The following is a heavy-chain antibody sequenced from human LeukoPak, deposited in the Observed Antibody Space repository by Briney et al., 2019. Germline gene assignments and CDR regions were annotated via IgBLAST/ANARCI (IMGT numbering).Heavy chain of an antibody. CDR3: ARDFTTIFGVENYYGMDV. CDR2: ISAYNGNT. D-gene: IGHD3-3*01. V-gene: IGHV1-18*01. J-gene: IGHJ6*02. CDR1: GYTFTSYG. Sequence: ASVKVSCKASGYTFTSYGISWVRQAPGQGLEWMGWISAYNGNTNYAQKLQGRVTMTTDTSTSTAYMELRSLRSDDTAVYYCARDFTTIFGVENYYGMDVWGQGTTVTVSS.